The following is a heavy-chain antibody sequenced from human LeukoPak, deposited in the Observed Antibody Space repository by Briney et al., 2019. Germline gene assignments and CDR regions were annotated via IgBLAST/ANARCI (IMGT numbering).Heavy chain of an antibody. V-gene: IGHV1-46*01. CDR1: GYTFTNYY. Sequence: ASVKVSCKASGYTFTNYYMHWVRQAPGQGLEWMGIINPSGGSTSYAQKFQGRITMTRDTSTSTVYMELSSLRSEDTAVYYCAKAPVTSCRGAFCYPFDYWGQGTLVTVSS. CDR3: AKAPVTSCRGAFCYPFDY. D-gene: IGHD2-15*01. CDR2: INPSGGST. J-gene: IGHJ4*02.